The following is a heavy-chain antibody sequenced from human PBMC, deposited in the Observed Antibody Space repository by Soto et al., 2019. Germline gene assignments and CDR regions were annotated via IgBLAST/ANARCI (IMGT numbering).Heavy chain of an antibody. D-gene: IGHD2-21*02. CDR1: GGTFTSYT. CDR3: ARILTDGVDY. J-gene: IGHJ4*02. CDR2: IIPLLNAA. V-gene: IGHV1-69*12. Sequence: QVRLVHSGAEVRKPGSSVKLSCTLSGGTFTSYTITWVRQAPGQGLEWMGRIIPLLNAANYAEKFQDKITITADESTSTAYLELRDLKYEDTAFYYCARILTDGVDYWGQGSLVTVSS.